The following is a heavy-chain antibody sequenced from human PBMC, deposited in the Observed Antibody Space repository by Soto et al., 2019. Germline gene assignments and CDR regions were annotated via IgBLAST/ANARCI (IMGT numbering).Heavy chain of an antibody. J-gene: IGHJ6*02. V-gene: IGHV1-69*13. CDR3: ARAGTGYCSGGSCYWYYGMDV. Sequence: PSVKVSCKASGGTFSSYAISWVRQAPGQGLEWMGGIIPIFGTANYAQKFQGRVTITADESTSTAYMELSSLRSEDTAVYYCARAGTGYCSGGSCYWYYGMDVWGQGTTVTVSS. D-gene: IGHD2-15*01. CDR2: IIPIFGTA. CDR1: GGTFSSYA.